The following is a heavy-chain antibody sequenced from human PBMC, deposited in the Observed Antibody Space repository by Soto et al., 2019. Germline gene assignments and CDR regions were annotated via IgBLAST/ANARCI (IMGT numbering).Heavy chain of an antibody. V-gene: IGHV3-23*01. CDR3: ARAAHYAFWSGYYYMDV. D-gene: IGHD3-3*01. CDR2: ISGSGGIT. CDR1: GFTFSSYA. J-gene: IGHJ6*03. Sequence: EVQLLDSGGGLVQPGGSLRLSCATSGFTFSSYAMAWVRQAPGKGLEWVSAISGSGGITYHAASVKGRFSISRDNSRNMLYLQMNSLGAEDTAVYYCARAAHYAFWSGYYYMDVWGIGTTVTVSS.